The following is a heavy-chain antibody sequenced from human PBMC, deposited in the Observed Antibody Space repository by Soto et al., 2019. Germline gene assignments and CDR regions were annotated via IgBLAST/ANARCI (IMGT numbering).Heavy chain of an antibody. CDR2: INHSGST. CDR1: GGSFSGYY. CDR3: ARALFISTYAFDI. D-gene: IGHD2-21*01. J-gene: IGHJ3*02. V-gene: IGHV4-34*01. Sequence: PSETLSLTCAVYGGSFSGYYWSWIRQPPGKGLEWIGEINHSGSTNYNPSLKSRVTISVDTSKNQFSLKLSSVTAADTAVYYCARALFISTYAFDIWGQGTTVTVSS.